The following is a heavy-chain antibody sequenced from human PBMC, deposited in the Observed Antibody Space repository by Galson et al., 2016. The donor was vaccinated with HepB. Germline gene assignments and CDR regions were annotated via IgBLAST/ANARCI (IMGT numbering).Heavy chain of an antibody. D-gene: IGHD2-21*02. CDR2: IYPADSDT. J-gene: IGHJ1*01. Sequence: QSGAEVKKPGESLKISCEGSGYSFSTYWIAWVRQEPGKGLEWMGIIYPADSDTRYSPSFQGQVTISVDKSINTAYLQLDSLKASDTAVYYCATETPSAVGRDDCVFRYFQHWGQGTLVTVSS. V-gene: IGHV5-51*03. CDR3: ATETPSAVGRDDCVFRYFQH. CDR1: GYSFSTYW.